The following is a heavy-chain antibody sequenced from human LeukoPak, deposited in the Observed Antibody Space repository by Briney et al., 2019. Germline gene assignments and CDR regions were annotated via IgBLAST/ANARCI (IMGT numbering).Heavy chain of an antibody. D-gene: IGHD6-13*01. Sequence: SQTLSLTCAISGDSVSSNSAAGNWIRQSPSRGLEWLGRTYYRSTWYSDYAVSVKSRITINPDTSKNQLSLQLNSVTPEDTAVYYCARDRKSGSSWQSFDYWGQGTLVTVSS. J-gene: IGHJ4*02. V-gene: IGHV6-1*01. CDR1: GDSVSSNSAA. CDR2: TYYRSTWYS. CDR3: ARDRKSGSSWQSFDY.